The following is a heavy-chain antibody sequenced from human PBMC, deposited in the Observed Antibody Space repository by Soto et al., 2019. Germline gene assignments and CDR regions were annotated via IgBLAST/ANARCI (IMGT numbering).Heavy chain of an antibody. J-gene: IGHJ4*02. CDR3: ARGYYYDSSGYYFGY. CDR2: INPNSGGT. Sequence: GASVKVSCKASGYTFTGYYMHWVRQAPGQGLEWMGWINPNSGGTNYAQKFQGRVTMTRDTSISTAYMELSRLRSDDTAVYYCARGYYYDSSGYYFGYWGQGTLVTVS. D-gene: IGHD3-22*01. CDR1: GYTFTGYY. V-gene: IGHV1-2*02.